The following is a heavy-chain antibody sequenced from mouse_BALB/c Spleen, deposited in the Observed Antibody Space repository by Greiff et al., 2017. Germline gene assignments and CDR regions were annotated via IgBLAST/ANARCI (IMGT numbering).Heavy chain of an antibody. V-gene: IGHV5-6-5*01. Sequence: DVKLVESGGGLVKPGGSLKLSCAASGFTFSSYAMSWVRQTPEKRLEWVASISSGGSTYYPDSVKGRFTISRDNARNILYLQMSSLRSEDTAMYYCAREIYDYGDGDFDYWDQGTTLTVSS. CDR1: GFTFSSYA. CDR2: ISSGGST. D-gene: IGHD2-4*01. CDR3: AREIYDYGDGDFDY. J-gene: IGHJ2*01.